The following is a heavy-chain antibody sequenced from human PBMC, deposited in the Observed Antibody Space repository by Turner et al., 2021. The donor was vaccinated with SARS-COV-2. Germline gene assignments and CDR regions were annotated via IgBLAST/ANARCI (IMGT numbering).Heavy chain of an antibody. D-gene: IGHD3-9*01. CDR1: GSTFSSYG. CDR2: ISSDGSNK. J-gene: IGHJ3*02. V-gene: IGHV3-30*18. Sequence: QVQLVESGGGVVQPGRSLRLSCAASGSTFSSYGMHWVRQAPGKGLEWVAGISSDGSNKYYADSVKGRFTISRDNSKNTLYLQMNSLRAEDTAVYYCAKPLYDILTGYYGEDAFDIWGQGTMVTVSS. CDR3: AKPLYDILTGYYGEDAFDI.